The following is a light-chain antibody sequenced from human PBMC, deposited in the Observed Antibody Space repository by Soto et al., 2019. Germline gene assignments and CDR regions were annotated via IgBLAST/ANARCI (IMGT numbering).Light chain of an antibody. J-gene: IGKJ4*01. V-gene: IGKV3-11*01. Sequence: EIALTQSPATLSLFPGARAPLSDIARQSVSSCLAWYQQKPGQAPRLLIYDASNRATGIPARFSGSGSGTDFTLTVSNLESEDFAVYYCQQCSNWPLTFGGGTKVDIK. CDR1: QSVSSC. CDR2: DAS. CDR3: QQCSNWPLT.